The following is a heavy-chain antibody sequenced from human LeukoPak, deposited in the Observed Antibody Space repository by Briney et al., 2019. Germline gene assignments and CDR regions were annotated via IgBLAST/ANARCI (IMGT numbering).Heavy chain of an antibody. Sequence: ASVKVSCKVSGYTLTELSMHWVRQAPGKGLEWMGGFDPEDGETIYAQKFQGRVTMTEDTSTDTAYMELSSLRSEDTAVYYCATSWLGLYSSGWCYWGQGTLVTVSS. D-gene: IGHD6-19*01. CDR3: ATSWLGLYSSGWCY. CDR2: FDPEDGET. V-gene: IGHV1-24*01. J-gene: IGHJ4*02. CDR1: GYTLTELS.